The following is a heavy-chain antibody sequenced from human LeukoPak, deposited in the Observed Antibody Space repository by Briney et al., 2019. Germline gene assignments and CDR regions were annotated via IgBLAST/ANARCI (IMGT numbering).Heavy chain of an antibody. J-gene: IGHJ4*02. V-gene: IGHV3-23*01. Sequence: QSGGSLRLSCAASGFTFRSYDMNWVRQAPGKGLEWVSAISATGGTTYYADSVKGRFTISRDNSKNTLYLQMNSLSVEDTAVYYCARVGYYASGPFSYFDYWGQGTLVTVSS. CDR1: GFTFRSYD. CDR2: ISATGGTT. D-gene: IGHD3-10*01. CDR3: ARVGYYASGPFSYFDY.